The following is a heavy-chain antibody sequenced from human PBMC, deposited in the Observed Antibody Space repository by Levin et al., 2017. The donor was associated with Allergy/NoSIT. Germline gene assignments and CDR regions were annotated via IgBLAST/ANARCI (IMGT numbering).Heavy chain of an antibody. V-gene: IGHV4-31*03. CDR3: ASYCSSTSCPATEDVGR. J-gene: IGHJ3*01. CDR2: IYYSGST. D-gene: IGHD2-2*01. Sequence: SETLSLTCTVSGGSISSGGYYWSWIRQHPGKGLEWIGYIYYSGSTYYNPSLKSRVTISVDTSKNQFSLKLSSLTAADTAVYYCASYCSSTSCPATEDVGRWGRGKMVTV. CDR1: GGSISSGGYY.